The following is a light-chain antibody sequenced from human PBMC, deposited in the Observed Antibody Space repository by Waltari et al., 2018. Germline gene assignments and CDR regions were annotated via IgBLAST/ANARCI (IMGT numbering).Light chain of an antibody. CDR1: TLGATH. CDR2: QDS. CDR3: QAWDSSTVV. J-gene: IGLJ2*01. V-gene: IGLV3-1*01. Sequence: SYALTQPPSVSVSPGQTASIPCSGATLGATHACWYQQKPGQSPVLVIYQDSKRPSGIPERFSGSNSGNTATLTISGTQAMDEADYYCQAWDSSTVVFGGGTKLTVL.